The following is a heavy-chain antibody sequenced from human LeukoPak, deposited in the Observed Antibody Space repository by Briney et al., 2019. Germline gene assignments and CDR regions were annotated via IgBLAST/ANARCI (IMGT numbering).Heavy chain of an antibody. V-gene: IGHV3-23*01. CDR3: ARDGGIAVAGTDYYYYYMDV. CDR1: DFSFITYA. CDR2: ISGGGDAT. Sequence: GGSLRLSCAASDFSFITYAMSWVRQAPGKGLEWVSTISGGGDATYYADSVKGRFTISRDNSKNTLYLQMNSLRAEDTAVYYCARDGGIAVAGTDYYYYYMDVWGKGTTVTVSS. D-gene: IGHD6-19*01. J-gene: IGHJ6*03.